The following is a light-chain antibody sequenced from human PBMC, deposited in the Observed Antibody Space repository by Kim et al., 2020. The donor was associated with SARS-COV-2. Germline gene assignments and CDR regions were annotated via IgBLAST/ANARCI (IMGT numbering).Light chain of an antibody. Sequence: AAVGDRVTITCRASQDIANSLAWYQQKPGTVPKVLIYAASPLQSGFPARFSGSGSGTEFTLTIGSLQTEDVASYYCQNYNSAPWTFGPGTKVDIK. V-gene: IGKV1-27*01. J-gene: IGKJ1*01. CDR3: QNYNSAPWT. CDR1: QDIANS. CDR2: AAS.